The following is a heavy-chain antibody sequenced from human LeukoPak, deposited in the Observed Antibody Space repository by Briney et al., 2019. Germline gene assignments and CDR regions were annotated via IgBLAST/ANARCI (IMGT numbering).Heavy chain of an antibody. D-gene: IGHD3-9*01. J-gene: IGHJ6*04. Sequence: GGSLRLSCAASGFTFSDYYMSWIRQAPGKGLEWVSYISSSSSYTNYADSVKGRFAISRDNAKNSLYLQMNSLRAEDTAVYYCARTNYDILTGPFYGMDVWGKGTTVTVSS. CDR2: ISSSSSYT. V-gene: IGHV3-11*06. CDR3: ARTNYDILTGPFYGMDV. CDR1: GFTFSDYY.